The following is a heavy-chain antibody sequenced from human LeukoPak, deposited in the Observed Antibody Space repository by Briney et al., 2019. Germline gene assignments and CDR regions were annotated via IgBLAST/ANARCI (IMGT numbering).Heavy chain of an antibody. J-gene: IGHJ4*02. Sequence: GGSLRLSCAASGFTFSDHYMDWVRQAPGKGLEWVGRIRNKANSYTTEYAASVKGRFTISRDDTKNSLYLQINSLKIEDMAVYYCARVGSSGWEDYWGQGTLVTVSS. CDR2: IRNKANSYTT. V-gene: IGHV3-72*01. CDR1: GFTFSDHY. D-gene: IGHD6-19*01. CDR3: ARVGSSGWEDY.